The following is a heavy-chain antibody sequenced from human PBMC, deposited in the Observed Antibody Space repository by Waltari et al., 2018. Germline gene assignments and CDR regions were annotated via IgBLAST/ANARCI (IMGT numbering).Heavy chain of an antibody. CDR1: AFTFSSYW. Sequence: EVQLVESGGGLVQPGGSLRLSCAASAFTFSSYWMSWVRQAPGKGLEWVANIKQDGSEKYYVDSVKGRFTISRDNAKNSLYLQMNSLRAEDTAVYYCARVKGPIDYWGQGTLVTVSS. CDR3: ARVKGPIDY. J-gene: IGHJ4*02. V-gene: IGHV3-7*01. CDR2: IKQDGSEK.